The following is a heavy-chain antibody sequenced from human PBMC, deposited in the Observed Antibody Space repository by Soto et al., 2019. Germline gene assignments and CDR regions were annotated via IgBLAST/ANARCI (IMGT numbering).Heavy chain of an antibody. V-gene: IGHV3-23*01. CDR1: GFTFSSYA. D-gene: IGHD3-3*01. J-gene: IGHJ3*02. CDR3: AKDFRLPFGVPTGDAFDI. Sequence: EVQLLESGGGLVQPGGSLILSCAASGFTFSSYAMSWVRQAPGKGLEWVSAISGSGGSTYYADSVKGRFTISRDNSKNTLYLQMNSLRAEDTAVYYCAKDFRLPFGVPTGDAFDIWGQGTMVTVSS. CDR2: ISGSGGST.